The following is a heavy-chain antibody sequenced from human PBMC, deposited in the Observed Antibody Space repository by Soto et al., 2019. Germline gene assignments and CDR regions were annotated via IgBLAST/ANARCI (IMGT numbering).Heavy chain of an antibody. CDR1: GGSMISYY. D-gene: IGHD5-12*01. CDR2: IYYAGST. J-gene: IGHJ4*02. Sequence: QVRLQESGPGLVKPSETLSLPGTVSGGSMISYYWCWIRQPPGRGLEWIGFIYYAGSTQYNPSLNSLFTQSVDTPKNQSALTVTSVTATHTAVYYCGRRIVATETFAYWGQGTLVTVSS. CDR3: GRRIVATETFAY. V-gene: IGHV4-59*08.